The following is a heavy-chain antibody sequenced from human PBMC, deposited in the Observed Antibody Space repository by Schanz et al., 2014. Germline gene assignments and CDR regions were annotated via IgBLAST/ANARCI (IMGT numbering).Heavy chain of an antibody. V-gene: IGHV3-7*01. D-gene: IGHD6-13*01. J-gene: IGHJ4*02. CDR3: VKIGYTHWSLDD. Sequence: EVQLVEYGGGLVQPGESLRLSCAASGFTFSAYWMAWVRQAPGKGLEWVAAINQAASVQYYVDSVKGRFTISRDDAKNSHYLQMNSLXVEXTAVFYCVKIGYTHWSLDDWGQGILVTVSS. CDR1: GFTFSAYW. CDR2: INQAASVQ.